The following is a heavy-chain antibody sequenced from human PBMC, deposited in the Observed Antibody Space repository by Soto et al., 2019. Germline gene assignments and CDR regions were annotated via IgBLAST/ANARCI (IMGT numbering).Heavy chain of an antibody. CDR3: ARDLGYYYDSSGYSPRLDY. CDR2: INPSGGST. V-gene: IGHV1-46*01. D-gene: IGHD3-22*01. Sequence: VASVKVSCKASGYTFTSYYMHWVRQAPGQGLEWMGIINPSGGSTSYAQKFQGRVTMTRDTSTSTVYMELSSLRSEDTAVYYCARDLGYYYDSSGYSPRLDYWGQGTLVTVSS. J-gene: IGHJ4*02. CDR1: GYTFTSYY.